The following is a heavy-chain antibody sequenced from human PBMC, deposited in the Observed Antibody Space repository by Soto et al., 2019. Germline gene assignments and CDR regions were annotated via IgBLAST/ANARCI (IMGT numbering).Heavy chain of an antibody. V-gene: IGHV3-74*01. CDR2: INTDGIST. J-gene: IGHJ3*02. CDR1: GFTFSSHW. D-gene: IGHD6-25*01. Sequence: GESLKISCAASGFTFSSHWMHWVRQAPGKGLLWVSRINTDGISTTYADSVKGRFTISRDNAKNTLSLQMNSLTADDTAVYYCVRDSQRAFDIWGQGTMVTVSS. CDR3: VRDSQRAFDI.